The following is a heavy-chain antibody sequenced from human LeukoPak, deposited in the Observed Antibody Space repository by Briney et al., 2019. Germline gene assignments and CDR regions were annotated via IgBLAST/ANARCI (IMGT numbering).Heavy chain of an antibody. D-gene: IGHD3-16*01. CDR3: ARDGAYGMGV. V-gene: IGHV4-38-2*02. CDR2: IYHSGST. Sequence: PSETLSLTCTVSGYSISSGYYWGWIRQPPGKGLEWIGSIYHSGSTYYNPSLKSRVTISVDTSKNQFSLKLSSVTAADTAVYYCARDGAYGMGVWGQGTTVTVSS. J-gene: IGHJ6*02. CDR1: GYSISSGYY.